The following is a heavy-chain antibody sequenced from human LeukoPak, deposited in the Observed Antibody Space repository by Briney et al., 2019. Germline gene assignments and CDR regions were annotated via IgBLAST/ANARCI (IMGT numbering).Heavy chain of an antibody. CDR1: GGSITNYY. J-gene: IGHJ4*02. CDR2: ISYSGST. Sequence: SETLSLTCTVSGGSITNYYWSWIRQPPGKGLEWIGYISYSGSTDYNPSLKSRVTISVDTSKNQFSLKLRSVTAADTAVYYCARDKSGWGYWGQGTLVTVSS. CDR3: ARDKSGWGY. V-gene: IGHV4-59*01. D-gene: IGHD6-19*01.